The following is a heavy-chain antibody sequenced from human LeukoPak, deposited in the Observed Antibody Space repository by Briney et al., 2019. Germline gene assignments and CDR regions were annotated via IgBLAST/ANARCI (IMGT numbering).Heavy chain of an antibody. CDR2: IYTCGST. J-gene: IGHJ6*02. CDR1: GGSISRGNY. Sequence: PSQTLSLTCTVSGGSISRGNYWSWIRQPAGKGLEWIGRIYTCGSTNYNPSLKSRVTISVDTSKNQFSLKLSSVTAADTAVYYCARDRIAAAGTCYGMDVWGQGTTVTVSS. V-gene: IGHV4-61*02. D-gene: IGHD6-13*01. CDR3: ARDRIAAAGTCYGMDV.